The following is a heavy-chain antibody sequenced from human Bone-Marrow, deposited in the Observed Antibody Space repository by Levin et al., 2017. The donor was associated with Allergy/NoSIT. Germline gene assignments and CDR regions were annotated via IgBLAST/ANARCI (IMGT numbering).Heavy chain of an antibody. CDR1: GFNFSTYE. CDR2: ISDTGSNT. J-gene: IGHJ4*02. Sequence: SCVASGFNFSTYEMTWVRQAPGKGLEWISFISDTGSNTYYADSVKGRFIISRDNAEKSLNLQMNRLRVEDAATYFCVRIHVNSDGNGNYLDYWGQGTQVTVSS. V-gene: IGHV3-48*03. CDR3: VRIHVNSDGNGNYLDY. D-gene: IGHD1-1*01.